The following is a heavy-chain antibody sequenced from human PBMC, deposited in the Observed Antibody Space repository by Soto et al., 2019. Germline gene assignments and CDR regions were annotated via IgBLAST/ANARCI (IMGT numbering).Heavy chain of an antibody. CDR2: MNPNSGNT. D-gene: IGHD4-17*01. J-gene: IGHJ6*02. CDR1: GYTFTSYD. CDR3: ARGTTVTTSYYYYYGMDV. V-gene: IGHV1-8*01. Sequence: QVQLVQSGAEVKKPGASVKVSCKASGYTFTSYDINWVRQATGQGLEWMGWMNPNSGNTGYAQKFQGRVTMTRNTSICTAYMELSSLRSEDTAVYYCARGTTVTTSYYYYYGMDVWGQGTTVTVSS.